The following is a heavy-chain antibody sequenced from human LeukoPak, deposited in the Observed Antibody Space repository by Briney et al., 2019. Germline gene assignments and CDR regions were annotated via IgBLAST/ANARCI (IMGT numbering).Heavy chain of an antibody. V-gene: IGHV4-39*02. Sequence: SQTLSLTCTLAGDSISGSDYDSGWIRQSPGKGLEWIGRISYRGKTFYNPSLKSRVTMSVDTSKTLFSLRLNSVTAADTAVYYRSRLTHSYYADTAGYYPYYYMAVWGEGATVTVSS. CDR3: SRLTHSYYADTAGYYPYYYMAV. D-gene: IGHD3-22*01. CDR1: GDSISGSDYD. J-gene: IGHJ6*03. CDR2: ISYRGKT.